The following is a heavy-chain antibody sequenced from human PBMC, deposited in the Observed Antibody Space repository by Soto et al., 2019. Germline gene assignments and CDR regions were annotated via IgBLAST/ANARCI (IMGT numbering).Heavy chain of an antibody. Sequence: EVQLLESGGGLVQPGGSLRLSCAASGFTFSSYVMSWVRQAPGKGLEWVASISGSGGNTYYADSVKGRFTISRDNSKNTLYLQMNSLRAEDTAVYYCAKGRGIAIAGFDCWGQGTLVTVSS. V-gene: IGHV3-23*01. J-gene: IGHJ4*02. CDR2: ISGSGGNT. CDR3: AKGRGIAIAGFDC. CDR1: GFTFSSYV. D-gene: IGHD6-13*01.